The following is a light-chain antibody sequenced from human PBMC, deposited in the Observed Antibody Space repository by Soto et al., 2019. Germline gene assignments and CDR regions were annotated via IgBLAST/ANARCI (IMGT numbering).Light chain of an antibody. CDR1: QSVSSN. V-gene: IGKV3D-15*01. CDR2: GAS. Sequence: IVLTQSPATLSVSPGERATLSCRASQSVSSNLAWHQQRPGQAPRLLIYGASTRATGVPARFSGGGSGTEFTLTITSLQSEDFAVYYCQQYHKWPPLTFGGGTKVEI. J-gene: IGKJ4*01. CDR3: QQYHKWPPLT.